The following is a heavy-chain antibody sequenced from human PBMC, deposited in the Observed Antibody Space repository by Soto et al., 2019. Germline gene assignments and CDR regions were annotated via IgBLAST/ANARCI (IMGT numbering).Heavy chain of an antibody. J-gene: IGHJ4*02. V-gene: IGHV2-5*02. CDR3: GHRRERQSGYVLGPFDY. CDR1: GFSLSTSGVG. Sequence: QITLKESGPTLVKPTQTLTLTCTFSGFSLSTSGVGVGWIRQPPGKALEGLALIYWDDDKRYSPSLKSRLTITKDTSKHRVVLTITITDTVDTATYYRGHRRERQSGYVLGPFDYWGQGSLVTVA. CDR2: IYWDDDK. D-gene: IGHD5-12*01.